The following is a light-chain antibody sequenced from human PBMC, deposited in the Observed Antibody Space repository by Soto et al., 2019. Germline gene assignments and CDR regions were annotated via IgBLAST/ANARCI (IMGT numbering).Light chain of an antibody. J-gene: IGKJ1*01. Sequence: DIQMTQSPSTLSASVGDRVTITCRASQSISSWLAWYQQKPGKAPKLLIYKASSLEGGVPSRFSGSGSGTEFTITISSLQPDDFAAYYCQQYNGFTWTFGQGTKVEIK. CDR3: QQYNGFTWT. CDR1: QSISSW. CDR2: KAS. V-gene: IGKV1-5*03.